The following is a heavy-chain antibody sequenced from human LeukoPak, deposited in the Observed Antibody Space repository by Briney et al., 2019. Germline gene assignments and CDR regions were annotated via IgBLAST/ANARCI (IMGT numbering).Heavy chain of an antibody. J-gene: IGHJ4*02. Sequence: PGGSLRLSCAASGFTFSNAWMSWVRQAPGKGLEWVGRIKSKTDGGTTDYAAPVKGRFTISRDDSKNTLYLQMNSLKTEDTAVYYCTTDGVRSYYGSGSYFNYWGQGTLVTVSS. D-gene: IGHD3-10*01. CDR1: GFTFSNAW. V-gene: IGHV3-15*01. CDR3: TTDGVRSYYGSGSYFNY. CDR2: IKSKTDGGTT.